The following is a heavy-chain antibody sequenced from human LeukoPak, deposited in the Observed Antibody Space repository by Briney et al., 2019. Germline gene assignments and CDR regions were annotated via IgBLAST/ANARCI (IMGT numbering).Heavy chain of an antibody. V-gene: IGHV1-18*01. CDR2: ISAYNGNT. Sequence: ASVKVSCKASGGTFSSYGISWVRQAPGQGLEWMGWISAYNGNTNYAQKLQGRVTMTTDTSTSTAYMELRSLRSDDTAVYYCARAVCSSTSCYKGYWGQGTLVTVSS. J-gene: IGHJ4*02. CDR3: ARAVCSSTSCYKGY. D-gene: IGHD2-2*02. CDR1: GGTFSSYG.